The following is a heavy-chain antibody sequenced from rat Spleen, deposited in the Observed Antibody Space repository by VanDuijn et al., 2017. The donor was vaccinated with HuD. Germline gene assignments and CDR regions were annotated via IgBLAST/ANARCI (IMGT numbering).Heavy chain of an antibody. J-gene: IGHJ2*01. D-gene: IGHD1-2*01. CDR1: GFTFNNYW. CDR3: TRDGGIAAISPGVGFDY. CDR2: ITNTGGST. Sequence: EVQLVESGGGLVQPGRSLKLSCVASGFTFNNYWMTWIRQVPGKGLEWVASITNTGGSTYYPDSVKGRFTISRDNAKSTLYLQMNSLRSEDTATYYCTRDGGIAAISPGVGFDYWGQGVMVTVSS. V-gene: IGHV5-31*01.